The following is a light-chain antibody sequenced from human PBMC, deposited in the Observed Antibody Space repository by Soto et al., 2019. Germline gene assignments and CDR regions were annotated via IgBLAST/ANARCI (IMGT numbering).Light chain of an antibody. Sequence: QSVLTQPASVSGSPGQSITISCTGTSSDVGSYNLVSWYQQHPGKAPKLMIYEGSKRPSGVSNRFSGSKSGNTASLTISGLQADDDADYYCCSYAGSSTLYVFGTGTKVTVL. CDR2: EGS. CDR1: SSDVGSYNL. J-gene: IGLJ1*01. V-gene: IGLV2-23*01. CDR3: CSYAGSSTLYV.